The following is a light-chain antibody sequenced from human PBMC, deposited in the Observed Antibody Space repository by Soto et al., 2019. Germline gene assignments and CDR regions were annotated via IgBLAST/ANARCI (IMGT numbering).Light chain of an antibody. J-gene: IGLJ2*01. CDR1: NSDVGGYKY. CDR3: VSYTSNTTLV. V-gene: IGLV2-14*03. Sequence: QSALTQPASVSGSPGQSITISCTGTNSDVGGYKYVSWYQHQPGKAPKLMFYGVDNRPSGVSNRFSASKSGNTASLTISGLQAEDEAEYYCVSYTSNTTLVFGGGTKLTVL. CDR2: GVD.